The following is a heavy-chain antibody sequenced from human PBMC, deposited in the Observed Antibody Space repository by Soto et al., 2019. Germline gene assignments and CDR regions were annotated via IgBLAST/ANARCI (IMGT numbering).Heavy chain of an antibody. D-gene: IGHD7-27*01. CDR3: ATKTNWGWFDY. V-gene: IGHV3-23*01. CDR1: GFTFSSYA. J-gene: IGHJ4*02. CDR2: ISGSGETS. Sequence: EVQLLESGGGLVQPGGSLRLSCAASGFTFSSYAMTWVRQAPGKGLEWVSAISGSGETSYYADSVQGRFTLSRDNSTNTLSLQMTSLRGENTATYYCATKTNWGWFDYWAQGHLVTVSS.